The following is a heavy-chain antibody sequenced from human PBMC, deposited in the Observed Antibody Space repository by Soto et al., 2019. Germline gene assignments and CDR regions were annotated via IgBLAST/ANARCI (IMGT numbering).Heavy chain of an antibody. CDR1: GFTFDDYV. V-gene: IGHV3-9*01. Sequence: PGGSLRLSCAASGFTFDDYVMHWVRQAPGKGLEWVSGMSWNAGYISYASSVKGRFTISRDNAKNSLYLQMNSLRDDDAAVYYCSREVYEERQRQYYYFGMDVWGQGTTVTVSS. CDR2: MSWNAGYI. CDR3: SREVYEERQRQYYYFGMDV. J-gene: IGHJ6*02. D-gene: IGHD1-1*01.